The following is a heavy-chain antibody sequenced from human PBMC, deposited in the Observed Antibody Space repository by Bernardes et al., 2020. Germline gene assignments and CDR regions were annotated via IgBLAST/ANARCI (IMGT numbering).Heavy chain of an antibody. CDR2: ISAYNGNT. V-gene: IGHV1-18*01. J-gene: IGHJ4*02. D-gene: IGHD5-12*01. Sequence: ASVKVSCKASGYTFTSYGISWGRQAPGQGLEWMGWISAYNGNTNYAQKLQGRVTMTTDTSTSTAYMELRSLRSDDTAVYYCARDWGVRWLRLYFDYWGQGTLVTVSS. CDR1: GYTFTSYG. CDR3: ARDWGVRWLRLYFDY.